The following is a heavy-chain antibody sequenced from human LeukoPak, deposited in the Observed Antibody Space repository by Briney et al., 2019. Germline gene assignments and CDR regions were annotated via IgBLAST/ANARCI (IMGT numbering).Heavy chain of an antibody. V-gene: IGHV4-59*01. CDR1: GGSISSYY. Sequence: PSETLSLTCTVSGGSISSYYWSWIRQPPGKGLEWIGHIYYSGSTNYNPSLRSRVTISVDTSKNQFSLNLKSVTAADTAVYYCARGKGYFDYWGQGTLVTVSS. J-gene: IGHJ4*02. CDR2: IYYSGST. CDR3: ARGKGYFDY.